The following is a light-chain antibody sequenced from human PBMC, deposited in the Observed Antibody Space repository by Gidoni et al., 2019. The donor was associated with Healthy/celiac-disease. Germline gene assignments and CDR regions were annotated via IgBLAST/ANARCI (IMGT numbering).Light chain of an antibody. J-gene: IGKJ1*01. Sequence: DIQMTQSPSSLSASVGDRVTLTCRASQGISNYLAWYQQKPGKVPKLLIYAASTLQSGVPSRFRGSGSGTDFTLTISSLQPEDVATYDCQKYNSAPPWTFGQGTKVEIK. CDR3: QKYNSAPPWT. CDR2: AAS. V-gene: IGKV1-27*01. CDR1: QGISNY.